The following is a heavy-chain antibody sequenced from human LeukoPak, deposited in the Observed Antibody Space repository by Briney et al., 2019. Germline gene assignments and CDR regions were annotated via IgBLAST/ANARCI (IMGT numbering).Heavy chain of an antibody. D-gene: IGHD2-15*01. CDR1: GGSFSGYY. Sequence: PSETLSLTGAVYGGSFSGYYWSWIRQPPGKGLEWIGEINHSGSTNYNPSLKSRVTISVDTSKNQFSLKLSSVTAADTAVYYCATQHIVVVVAATLRWSNWFDPWGQGTLVTVSS. V-gene: IGHV4-34*01. CDR3: ATQHIVVVVAATLRWSNWFDP. CDR2: INHSGST. J-gene: IGHJ5*02.